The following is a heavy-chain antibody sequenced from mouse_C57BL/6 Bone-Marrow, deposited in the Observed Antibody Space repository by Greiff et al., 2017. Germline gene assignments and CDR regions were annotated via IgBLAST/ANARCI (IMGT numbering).Heavy chain of an antibody. CDR3: ARDPLSCAY. CDR1: GYSITSGYY. J-gene: IGHJ3*01. D-gene: IGHD6-1*01. CDR2: ISYDGSN. Sequence: EVKLMESGPGLVKPSQSLSLTCSVTGYSITSGYYWNWIRQFPGNKLEWMGYISYDGSNNYNPSLKNRISITRDTSKNQFFLKLNSVTTEDTATYYCARDPLSCAYWGQGTLVTVSA. V-gene: IGHV3-6*01.